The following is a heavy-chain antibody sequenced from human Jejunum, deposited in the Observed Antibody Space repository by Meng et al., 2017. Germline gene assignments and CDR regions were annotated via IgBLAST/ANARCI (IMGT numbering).Heavy chain of an antibody. J-gene: IGHJ4*02. V-gene: IGHV3-30*01. CDR1: GFTFSSYT. CDR2: ISYDGSNK. Sequence: GGSLRLSCAASGFTFSSYTMHWVRQAPGKGPEWVTAISYDGSNKYYADSVKGRFTISRDNSKNTLYLQMNSLTPEDTAVYYCAREPSFGEHDYWGQGTPVTVSS. D-gene: IGHD3-10*01. CDR3: AREPSFGEHDY.